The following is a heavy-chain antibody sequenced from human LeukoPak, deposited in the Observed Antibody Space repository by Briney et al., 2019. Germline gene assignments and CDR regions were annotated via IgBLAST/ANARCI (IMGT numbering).Heavy chain of an antibody. V-gene: IGHV4-59*01. Sequence: SETLSLTCTVSGGPIRTYQWSWIRQPPGKGLEWIGYIYYSGSTNYNPSLKSRVIISVDTSKNQFSLKLSSVTAADTAVYYCARHEDTAMVVSPFDYWGQGTLVTVSS. CDR2: IYYSGST. CDR1: GGPIRTYQ. J-gene: IGHJ4*02. CDR3: ARHEDTAMVVSPFDY. D-gene: IGHD5-18*01.